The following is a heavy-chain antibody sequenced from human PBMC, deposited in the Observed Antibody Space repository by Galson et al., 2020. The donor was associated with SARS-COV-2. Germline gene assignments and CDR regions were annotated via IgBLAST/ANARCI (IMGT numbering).Heavy chain of an antibody. D-gene: IGHD2-8*01. Sequence: SVKVSCKASGGTFSSYTISWVRQAPGQGLEWMGRIIPNHGIANYAQKFQGRVTITADKSTSTAYMELSSLRSEDTAVYYCAGEIPGVLMGCRRRWRFDPWGQGTLGTVSS. CDR1: GGTFSSYT. V-gene: IGHV1-69*02. J-gene: IGHJ5*02. CDR2: IIPNHGIA. CDR3: AGEIPGVLMGCRRRWRFDP.